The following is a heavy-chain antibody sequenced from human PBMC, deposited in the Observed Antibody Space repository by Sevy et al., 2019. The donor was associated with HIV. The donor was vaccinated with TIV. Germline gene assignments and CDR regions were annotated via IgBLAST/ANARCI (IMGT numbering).Heavy chain of an antibody. D-gene: IGHD3-22*01. CDR2: INPKTGGT. CDR1: GYTFTGYY. V-gene: IGHV1-2*02. J-gene: IGHJ4*02. Sequence: ASVKVSCKASGYTFTGYYVHCLRQAPGQGIEWMGWINPKTGGTYFAKKFQDRVTMTTGTSITTAYLELSGLRFDDTAVYYCARMGDYFDTSGYYPLKYWGQGTLVTVSS. CDR3: ARMGDYFDTSGYYPLKY.